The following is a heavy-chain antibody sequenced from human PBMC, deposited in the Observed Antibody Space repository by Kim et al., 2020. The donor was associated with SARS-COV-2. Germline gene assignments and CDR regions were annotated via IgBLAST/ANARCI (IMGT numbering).Heavy chain of an antibody. CDR3: ASSAGGSEALDY. CDR1: GGSISSSSYY. V-gene: IGHV4-39*01. D-gene: IGHD5-12*01. CDR2: IYYSGST. Sequence: SETLSLTCTVSGGSISSSSYYWGWIRQPPGKGLEWIGSIYYSGSTYYNPSLKSRVTISVDTSKNQFSLKLSSVTAADTAVYYCASSAGGSEALDYWGQGTLVTVSS. J-gene: IGHJ4*02.